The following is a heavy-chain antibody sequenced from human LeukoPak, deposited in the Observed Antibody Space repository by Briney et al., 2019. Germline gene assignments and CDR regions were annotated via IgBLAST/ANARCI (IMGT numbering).Heavy chain of an antibody. CDR1: GFTFSSYV. D-gene: IGHD3-22*01. Sequence: GGSLRLSCAASGFTFSSYVMPWVRQAPGKGLEWVAVISYDGSNKYYADSVKGRFTISRDNSKNTLYLQMNSLRPDDTAVYYCARSDRGFDYWGQGTLVTVSS. CDR2: ISYDGSNK. J-gene: IGHJ4*02. CDR3: ARSDRGFDY. V-gene: IGHV3-30-3*01.